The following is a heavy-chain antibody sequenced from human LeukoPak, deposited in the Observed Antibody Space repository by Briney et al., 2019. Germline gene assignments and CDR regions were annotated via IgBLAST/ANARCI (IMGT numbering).Heavy chain of an antibody. J-gene: IGHJ4*02. Sequence: ASVTVSCKASGGTFSSYAISWVRQAPGQGREWMGRIIPILGIANYAQKFQGRVTITADKSTSTAYMELSSLRSEDTAVYYCARRAVAGPSFDYWGQGTLVTVSS. CDR1: GGTFSSYA. CDR3: ARRAVAGPSFDY. D-gene: IGHD6-19*01. CDR2: IIPILGIA. V-gene: IGHV1-69*04.